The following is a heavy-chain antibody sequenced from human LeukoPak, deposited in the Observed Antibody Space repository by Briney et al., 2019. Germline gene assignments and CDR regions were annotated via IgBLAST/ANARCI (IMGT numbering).Heavy chain of an antibody. CDR2: FSSSGITT. D-gene: IGHD7-27*01. V-gene: IGHV3-48*01. Sequence: GGSLRLSCAASGFTFSSYSMNWVRQAPGKGLEWVSYFSSSGITTYYADSVKGRFTISRDNAKNSLYLQMDSLRAEDTAVYYCARDRGWGGGFYYFYMDVWGKGTTVTVSS. CDR3: ARDRGWGGGFYYFYMDV. J-gene: IGHJ6*03. CDR1: GFTFSSYS.